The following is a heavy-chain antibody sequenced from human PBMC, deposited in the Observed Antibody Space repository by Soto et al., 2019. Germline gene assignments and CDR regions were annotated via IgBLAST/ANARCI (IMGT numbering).Heavy chain of an antibody. Sequence: QVQLVQSGAEVKKPGSSVKVSCKASGGTFNSYTISWVRQAPGQGLEWMGRIIPILGIANYAQKFQGRVTITAYKSTSTAYMELSSLRSEDTAVYYCAREYYYGSGSYYPDYRGQGTLVTVSA. V-gene: IGHV1-69*02. J-gene: IGHJ4*02. CDR2: IIPILGIA. CDR3: AREYYYGSGSYYPDY. D-gene: IGHD3-10*01. CDR1: GGTFNSYT.